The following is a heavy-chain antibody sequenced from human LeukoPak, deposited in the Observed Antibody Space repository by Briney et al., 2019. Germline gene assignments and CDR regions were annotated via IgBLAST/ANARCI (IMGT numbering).Heavy chain of an antibody. CDR2: VFDSGST. J-gene: IGHJ3*02. V-gene: IGHV4-39*01. CDR3: ARHTRPGHSGYENAFDI. CDR1: GGSISSSSAY. D-gene: IGHD5-12*01. Sequence: PSETLSLTCTVSGGSISSSSAYWGWIRQPPGKGLEWIGNVFDSGSTHYNPSLKSRVTISVDTSKNQFSLRLSSVTAADTAVYYCARHTRPGHSGYENAFDIWGQGTMVTVSS.